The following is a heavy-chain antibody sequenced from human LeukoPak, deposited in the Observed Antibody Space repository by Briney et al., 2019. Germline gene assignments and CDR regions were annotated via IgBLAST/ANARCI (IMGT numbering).Heavy chain of an antibody. D-gene: IGHD3-10*01. CDR2: MNPNSGNT. J-gene: IGHJ5*02. V-gene: IGHV1-8*01. CDR1: GYTFTSYD. CDR3: ARGSYYGSGNQNWFDP. Sequence: ASMKVSCKASGYTFTSYDINWVRHATGQGLEWMVRMNPNSGNTGYAQKFQGRVTMTRNTSISTAYMELSSLRSEDTAVYYCARGSYYGSGNQNWFDPWGQGTLVTVSS.